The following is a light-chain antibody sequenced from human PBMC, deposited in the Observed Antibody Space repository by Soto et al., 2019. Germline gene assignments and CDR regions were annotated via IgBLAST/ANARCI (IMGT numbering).Light chain of an antibody. CDR2: GND. CDR1: SSNIGSNA. Sequence: QPVLTQPPSASGTPGQRVTISCSGSSSNIGSNAINWYQQLPGAAPKLLIFGNDRRPSGVPDRISGSKSGTSASLAITGLLSEDEADYYCAAWDDSLNGVVFGGGTKLTVL. J-gene: IGLJ3*02. V-gene: IGLV1-44*01. CDR3: AAWDDSLNGVV.